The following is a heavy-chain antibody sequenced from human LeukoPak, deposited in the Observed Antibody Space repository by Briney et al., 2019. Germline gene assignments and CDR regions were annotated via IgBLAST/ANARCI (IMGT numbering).Heavy chain of an antibody. CDR3: ARNGRCSSTSCNYYYYMDV. V-gene: IGHV3-69-1*01. D-gene: IGHD2-2*01. CDR2: ISNGGII. Sequence: PGGSLRLSCAASGFSFSNYNMNWVRQAPGKGLEWVSYISNGGIIYYVDSVKGRFTISRDNAKNSLYLQMNSLRAEDTAVYYCARNGRCSSTSCNYYYYMDVWGKGTTVTVSS. J-gene: IGHJ6*03. CDR1: GFSFSNYN.